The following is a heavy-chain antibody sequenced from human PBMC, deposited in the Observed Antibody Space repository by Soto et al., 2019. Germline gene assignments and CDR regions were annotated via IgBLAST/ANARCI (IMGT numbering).Heavy chain of an antibody. J-gene: IGHJ6*02. CDR1: GGNFRWYS. D-gene: IGHD2-21*01. Sequence: QVQLLQSGAEVKKPGSSVKVSCRVSGGNFRWYSVSWVRQAPGQGLEWVGGIVPIFGTTNYAQRFQERVTITADETTGTAYMELTTLTSDDTAIYYCARPDEGGYSSDHHYYYALDLWGQGTAVTVTS. CDR2: IVPIFGTT. V-gene: IGHV1-69*01. CDR3: ARPDEGGYSSDHHYYYALDL.